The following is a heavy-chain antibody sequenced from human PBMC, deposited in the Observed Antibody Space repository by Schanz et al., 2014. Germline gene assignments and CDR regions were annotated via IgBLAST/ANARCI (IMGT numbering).Heavy chain of an antibody. Sequence: EVQLLESGGGLVQPGGSLRLSCAASEFTFSTDAMSWVRQAPGKGLEWLSVISASGGDTYYADSVKGRFTISRDNAKNSLFLQMNSLRPEDTAVYYCARGRVLESWGQGTLLTVSS. J-gene: IGHJ5*02. CDR3: ARGRVLES. D-gene: IGHD1-1*01. V-gene: IGHV3-23*01. CDR2: ISASGGDT. CDR1: EFTFSTDA.